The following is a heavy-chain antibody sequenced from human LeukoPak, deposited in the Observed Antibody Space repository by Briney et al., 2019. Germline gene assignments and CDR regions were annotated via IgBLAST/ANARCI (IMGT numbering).Heavy chain of an antibody. Sequence: PSQTLSLTCTVSGGSISSGGYYWSWIRQPPGKGLEWIGYIYHSGSTYYNPSLKSRVTISVDRSKNQFSLKLSSVTAADTAVYYCAREGGAAAGGAFDIWGQGTMVTVSS. D-gene: IGHD6-13*01. CDR2: IYHSGST. CDR1: GGSISSGGYY. V-gene: IGHV4-30-2*01. J-gene: IGHJ3*02. CDR3: AREGGAAAGGAFDI.